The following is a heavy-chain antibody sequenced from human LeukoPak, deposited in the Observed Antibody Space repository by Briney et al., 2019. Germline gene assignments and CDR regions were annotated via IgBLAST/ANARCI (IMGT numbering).Heavy chain of an antibody. CDR3: AADWAAGAKSYYGGLDV. CDR2: IVGGSGNT. D-gene: IGHD4/OR15-4a*01. J-gene: IGHJ6*02. Sequence: SVKVSCKAPGFTFTSSAVQWVRQARGQRLEWIGWIVGGSGNTNYAQKFQERVTITRDMSTNTAYMDLSSLASEDTAVYYCAADWAAGAKSYYGGLDVWGQGTTVTVAS. CDR1: GFTFTSSA. V-gene: IGHV1-58*01.